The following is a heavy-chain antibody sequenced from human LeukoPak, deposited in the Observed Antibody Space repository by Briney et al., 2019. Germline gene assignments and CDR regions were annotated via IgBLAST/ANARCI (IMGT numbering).Heavy chain of an antibody. Sequence: ASVKVSCKASGYTFTDYYMHWVRQAPGQGFEWMGWINPNDGDTNYAQKFQGRVTMTRDTSISTTHMEVSRLRSDDTAVYYCARANFLYCSSSTCLFDYWGQGTLVTVSS. CDR3: ARANFLYCSSSTCLFDY. V-gene: IGHV1-2*02. D-gene: IGHD2-2*01. CDR1: GYTFTDYY. J-gene: IGHJ4*02. CDR2: INPNDGDT.